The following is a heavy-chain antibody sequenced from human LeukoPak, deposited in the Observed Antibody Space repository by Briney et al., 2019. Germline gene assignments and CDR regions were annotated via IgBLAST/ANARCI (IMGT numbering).Heavy chain of an antibody. CDR1: GFTFSSYG. CDR2: IRYDGSNK. D-gene: IGHD3-10*01. Sequence: GGSLRLSCAASGFTFSSYGMHWVRQAPGKGLEWVAFIRYDGSNKYYADSVKGRFTISRDNSKNTLYLQMNSLRAEDTAVYYCAKDRNSYGSGSYLDYWGQGTLVTVSS. CDR3: AKDRNSYGSGSYLDY. J-gene: IGHJ4*02. V-gene: IGHV3-30*02.